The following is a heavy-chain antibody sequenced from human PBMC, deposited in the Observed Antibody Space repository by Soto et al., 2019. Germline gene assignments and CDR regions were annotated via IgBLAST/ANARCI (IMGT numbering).Heavy chain of an antibody. D-gene: IGHD1-26*01. CDR3: ARASLRGATLINWFDP. CDR2: IIPIFGTA. Sequence: ASVKVSCKASGGTFSSYAISWVRQAPGQGLEWMGGIIPIFGTANYAQKFQGRVTITADESTSTAYMELSSLRSEDTAVYYCARASLRGATLINWFDPWGQGTLVTVSS. J-gene: IGHJ5*02. V-gene: IGHV1-69*13. CDR1: GGTFSSYA.